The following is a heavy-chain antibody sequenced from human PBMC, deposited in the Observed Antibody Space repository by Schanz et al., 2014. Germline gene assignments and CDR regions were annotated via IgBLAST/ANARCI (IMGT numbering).Heavy chain of an antibody. CDR3: ARDGGRDGYNLAFDV. D-gene: IGHD5-12*01. CDR2: MYINSGST. V-gene: IGHV3-53*01. J-gene: IGHJ3*01. Sequence: EVQLVESGGGLLQPGGSLRLSCAVSGFTVNTPYMSWVRQAPGKGLEWISSMYINSGSTQYADSVKGRFIISRDSSKNTLFLQMNSLRAEDTAVYFCARDGGRDGYNLAFDVWGQGTLVTVSS. CDR1: GFTVNTPY.